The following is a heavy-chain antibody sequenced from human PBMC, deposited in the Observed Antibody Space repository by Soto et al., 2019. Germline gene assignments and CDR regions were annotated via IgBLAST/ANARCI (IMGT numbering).Heavy chain of an antibody. J-gene: IGHJ4*02. CDR1: GASISSGSYY. D-gene: IGHD3-3*01. Sequence: SETLSLTCTVSGASISSGSYYWSWLRQPPGKGLEWIGYIYSIGSTDYNPSLKSRVTISGDTSTNQFSLRLSSVTAADTAVYYCARTTSGYYEFEFWGQGTLVTVSS. CDR3: ARTTSGYYEFEF. CDR2: IYSIGST. V-gene: IGHV4-61*01.